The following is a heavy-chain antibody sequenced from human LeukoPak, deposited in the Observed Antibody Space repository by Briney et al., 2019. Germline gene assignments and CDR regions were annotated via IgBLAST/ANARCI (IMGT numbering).Heavy chain of an antibody. J-gene: IGHJ4*02. V-gene: IGHV1-69*06. CDR1: GYTFTSYD. CDR2: IIPIFGTA. CDR3: ARAGIQLWLIDY. Sequence: SVKVSCKASGYTFTSYDINWVRQAPGQGLEWMGGIIPIFGTANYAQKFQGRVTITADKSTSTAYMELSSLRSEDTAVYYCARAGIQLWLIDYWGQGTLVTVSS. D-gene: IGHD5-18*01.